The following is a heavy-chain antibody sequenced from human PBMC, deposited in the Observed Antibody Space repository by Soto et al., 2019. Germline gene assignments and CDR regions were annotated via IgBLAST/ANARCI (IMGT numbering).Heavy chain of an antibody. CDR2: ISYDGSNK. J-gene: IGHJ4*02. CDR1: GFTFSSYG. Sequence: GESLKISCAASGFTFSSYGMHWVRQAPGKGLEWVAVISYDGSNKYYADSVKGRFTISRDNSKNTLYLQMNSLRAEDTAVYYCAKDPGLYSSFNDYWGQGTLVTVSS. CDR3: AKDPGLYSSFNDY. V-gene: IGHV3-30*18. D-gene: IGHD6-6*01.